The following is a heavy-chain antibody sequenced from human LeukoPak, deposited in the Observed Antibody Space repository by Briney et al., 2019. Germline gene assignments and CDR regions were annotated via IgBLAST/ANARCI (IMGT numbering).Heavy chain of an antibody. CDR2: ISSSSSYI. CDR3: ARDRRSGGEAGPDY. D-gene: IGHD3-10*01. CDR1: GFTFSSYS. V-gene: IGHV3-21*01. Sequence: GGSLRLSCAASGFTFSSYSMNWVRQAPGKGVEWGSSISSSSSYIYYADSVKGRFTISRDNAKNSLYLQMNSLRAEDTAVYYCARDRRSGGEAGPDYWGQGTLVTVSS. J-gene: IGHJ4*02.